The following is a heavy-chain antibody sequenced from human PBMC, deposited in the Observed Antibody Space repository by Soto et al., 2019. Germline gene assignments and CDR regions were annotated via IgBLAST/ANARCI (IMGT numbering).Heavy chain of an antibody. CDR3: ATALTPYCSGGSCSPDV. V-gene: IGHV1-24*01. CDR1: GYTLTELS. Sequence: ASVKVSCKVSGYTLTELSMHWVRQAPGKGLEWMGGFDPEDGETIYAQKFQGRVTMTEDTSTDTAYMELSSLRSKDTAVYYCATALTPYCSGGSCSPDVWGQGTTVTVSS. J-gene: IGHJ6*02. D-gene: IGHD2-15*01. CDR2: FDPEDGET.